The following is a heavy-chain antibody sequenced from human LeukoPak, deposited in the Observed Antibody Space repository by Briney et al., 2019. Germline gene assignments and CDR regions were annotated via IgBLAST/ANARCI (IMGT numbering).Heavy chain of an antibody. D-gene: IGHD3-3*01. J-gene: IGHJ4*02. CDR2: IYHSGST. V-gene: IGHV4-30-2*01. CDR3: ARVGVFGVVSDS. CDR1: GGSISSGGYY. Sequence: ASETLSLTCTVSGGSISSGGYYWSWIRQPPGKGLEWIGYIYHSGSTYYNPSLKSRVTISVDRSKNQFSLKLSSVTAADTAVYYCARVGVFGVVSDSWGQGILVTVSS.